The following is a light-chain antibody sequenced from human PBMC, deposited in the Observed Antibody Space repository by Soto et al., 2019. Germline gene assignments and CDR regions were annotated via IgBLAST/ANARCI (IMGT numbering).Light chain of an antibody. CDR3: LQDNDYSWT. V-gene: IGKV1-5*01. Sequence: DTQMTQSPSTLSASVGDRVTITCRASETISTWLAWYQQKPGQAPKLLIYSSSFLESGLPSRFSGSGSGTEFTLTISSLQHDDFATYYCLQDNDYSWTFGQGTKVQI. CDR2: SSS. CDR1: ETISTW. J-gene: IGKJ1*01.